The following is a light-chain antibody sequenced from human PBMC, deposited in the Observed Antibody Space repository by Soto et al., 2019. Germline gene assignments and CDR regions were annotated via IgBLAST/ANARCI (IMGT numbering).Light chain of an antibody. Sequence: DIVLTQSPGTLSLSLGERGTLSCRASQSVSSYLAWYQQKPGQAPRLLMYEASNRATGIPARFSGGGSGTDFTLTISSLEPEDFAVYYCQQRSDWPWTCGQGTKVDIK. CDR1: QSVSSY. J-gene: IGKJ1*01. CDR3: QQRSDWPWT. V-gene: IGKV3-11*01. CDR2: EAS.